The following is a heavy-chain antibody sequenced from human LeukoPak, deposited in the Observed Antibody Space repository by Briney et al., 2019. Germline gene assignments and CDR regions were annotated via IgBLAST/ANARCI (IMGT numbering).Heavy chain of an antibody. V-gene: IGHV4-4*07. CDR1: GGSFSGYY. D-gene: IGHD6-13*01. CDR2: IYTSGST. Sequence: SETLSLTCAVYGGSFSGYYWSWIRQPAGKGLEWIGRIYTSGSTNYNPSLKSRVTMSVDTSKNQFSLKLSSVTAADTAVYYCARDSSSYYYYCMDVWGKGTTVTVSS. CDR3: ARDSSSYYYYCMDV. J-gene: IGHJ6*03.